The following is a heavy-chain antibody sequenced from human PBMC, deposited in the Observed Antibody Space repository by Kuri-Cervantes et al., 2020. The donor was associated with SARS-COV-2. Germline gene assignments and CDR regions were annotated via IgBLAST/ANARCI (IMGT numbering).Heavy chain of an antibody. V-gene: IGHV1-2*02. CDR1: GYTFTGYY. D-gene: IGHD3-22*01. CDR3: ARDYYYDSSGYYYRFDY. Sequence: ASVKVSCKASGYTFTGYYMHWVRQAPGQGLEWMGWINPNSGGTNYAQKFQGRVTMTRDTSISTAYMELSRLRSEDMAVYYCARDYYYDSSGYYYRFDYWGQGTLVTVSS. CDR2: INPNSGGT. J-gene: IGHJ4*02.